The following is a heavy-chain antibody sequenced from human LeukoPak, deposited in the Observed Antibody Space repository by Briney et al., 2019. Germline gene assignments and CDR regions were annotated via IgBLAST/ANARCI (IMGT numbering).Heavy chain of an antibody. CDR1: GFTFSSYA. J-gene: IGHJ4*02. Sequence: GSLRLSCAASGFTFSSYAMSWVRQPPGKGLEWIGYIYYSGSTNYNPSLKSRITISVDTSKNQFSLKLSSVTAADTAVYYCGRSMIRGVITGVFDYWGQGTLVTVSS. CDR3: GRSMIRGVITGVFDY. CDR2: IYYSGST. V-gene: IGHV4-59*08. D-gene: IGHD3-10*01.